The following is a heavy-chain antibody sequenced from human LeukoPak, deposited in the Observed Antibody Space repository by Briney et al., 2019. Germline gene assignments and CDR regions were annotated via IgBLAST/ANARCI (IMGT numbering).Heavy chain of an antibody. CDR1: GFTFSSYA. CDR3: ARESSGSSWGYFDC. V-gene: IGHV3-30-3*01. CDR2: ISYDGSNK. D-gene: IGHD6-6*01. Sequence: GGSLRLSCAASGFTFSSYAIHWVRQAPGKGLEWVAVISYDGSNKYYTDSVKGRFSISRDNSKNTLYLQMNSLRAEDTATFYCARESSGSSWGYFDCWGQGTLVTVSS. J-gene: IGHJ4*02.